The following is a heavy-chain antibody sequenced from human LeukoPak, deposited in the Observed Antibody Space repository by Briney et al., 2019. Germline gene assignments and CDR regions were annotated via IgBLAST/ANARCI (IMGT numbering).Heavy chain of an antibody. CDR1: GGSMSSYY. Sequence: SETLSLTCTVSGGSMSSYYGSWIRQPPGKGLEWIGYIYTSGSTNYNPSLKSRVTISVDTSKNQFSLKLSSVTAADTAVYYCARTQGYSGYLSYFDYWGQGTLVTVSS. V-gene: IGHV4-4*09. D-gene: IGHD5-12*01. J-gene: IGHJ4*02. CDR3: ARTQGYSGYLSYFDY. CDR2: IYTSGST.